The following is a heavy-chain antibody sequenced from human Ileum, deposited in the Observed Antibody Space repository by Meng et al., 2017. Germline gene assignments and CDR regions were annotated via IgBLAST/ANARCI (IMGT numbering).Heavy chain of an antibody. Sequence: QRPIRHGGAGLFKPPDTLSRTCAVYVGAFSGYYWSCIRQPPGKGLEWVGEINHIVSTNYTPSLKSRVSISVDTSKNQFSLKRSSVTAADTAVYYCSRTSGWFYYWGQGTLVTVSS. V-gene: IGHV4-34*01. CDR2: INHIVST. D-gene: IGHD6-19*01. J-gene: IGHJ4*02. CDR3: SRTSGWFYY. CDR1: VGAFSGYY.